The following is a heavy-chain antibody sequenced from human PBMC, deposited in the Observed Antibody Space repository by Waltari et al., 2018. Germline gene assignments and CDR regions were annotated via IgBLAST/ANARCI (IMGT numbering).Heavy chain of an antibody. D-gene: IGHD1-26*01. CDR2: IRSKANSYAT. Sequence: EVQLVESGGGLVQPGGSLKLSCAASVFTFRGPAMHWVRQASGKGLEWVGRIRSKANSYATAYAASVKGRFTISRDDSKNTAYLQMNSLKTEDTAVYYCTSGSYYRMDVWGQGTTVTVSS. CDR3: TSGSYYRMDV. J-gene: IGHJ6*02. V-gene: IGHV3-73*02. CDR1: VFTFRGPA.